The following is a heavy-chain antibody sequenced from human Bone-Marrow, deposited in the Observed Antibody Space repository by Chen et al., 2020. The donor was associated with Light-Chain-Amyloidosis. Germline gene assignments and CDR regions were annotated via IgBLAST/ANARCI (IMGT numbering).Heavy chain of an antibody. CDR3: AVGDICLDP. D-gene: IGHD1-26*01. CDR1: GYTFTGYI. Sequence: QVRLLQSGAEVKKPGASVKVSCKASGYTFTGYIVHWVRQAPGQGLEMMGWIKPQSGGTKYTQRFQGRVTMSRETSISTAYMELTRLRSGDTAVYYCAVGDICLDPWGQGTQVTVSS. CDR2: IKPQSGGT. V-gene: IGHV1-2*02. J-gene: IGHJ5*02.